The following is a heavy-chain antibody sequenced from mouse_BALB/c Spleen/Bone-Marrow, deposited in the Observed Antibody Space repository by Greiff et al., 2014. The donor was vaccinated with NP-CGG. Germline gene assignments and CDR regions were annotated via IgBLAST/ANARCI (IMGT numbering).Heavy chain of an antibody. J-gene: IGHJ2*01. CDR3: ARDYNGYFDF. CDR2: IRNKPSGYTT. V-gene: IGHV7-3*02. CDR1: GFTFTDYF. D-gene: IGHD6-1*01. Sequence: VHLVESGGGLVQPGGSLRLSCTTSGFTFTDYFMTWVRQPPGKALEWLGFIRNKPSGYTTEYNPSVKGRFSISRDNSQGILYLQMNTLRAEDSAIYYCARDYNGYFDFWGQGTTLTVSS.